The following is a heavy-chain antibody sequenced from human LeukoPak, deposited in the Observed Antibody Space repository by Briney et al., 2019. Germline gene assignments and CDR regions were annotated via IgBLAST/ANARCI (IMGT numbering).Heavy chain of an antibody. CDR3: ARERFYGSGAPKFDY. Sequence: PGGSLRLSCAASGFTFSDYYMSWIRQAPGKGLEWVSYISSSGSTIYYADSVKGRFTISRDNAKNSLFLQMNTLRAEDTAVYYCARERFYGSGAPKFDYWGQGNLVIVSS. J-gene: IGHJ4*02. D-gene: IGHD3-10*01. CDR1: GFTFSDYY. V-gene: IGHV3-11*04. CDR2: ISSSGSTI.